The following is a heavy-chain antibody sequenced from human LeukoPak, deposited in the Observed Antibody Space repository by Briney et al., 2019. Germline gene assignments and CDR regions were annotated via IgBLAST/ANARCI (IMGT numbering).Heavy chain of an antibody. CDR3: ARLPTGRWLQLYAFDI. D-gene: IGHD5-24*01. CDR1: GGSFSGYY. J-gene: IGHJ3*02. CDR2: INHSGST. V-gene: IGHV4-34*01. Sequence: SETLSLTCAVYGGSFSGYYWSWIRQPPGKGLEWIGEINHSGSTNYNPSLKSRVTISVDTSKNQFSLKLSSVTAADTAAYYCARLPTGRWLQLYAFDIWGQGTTVTVSS.